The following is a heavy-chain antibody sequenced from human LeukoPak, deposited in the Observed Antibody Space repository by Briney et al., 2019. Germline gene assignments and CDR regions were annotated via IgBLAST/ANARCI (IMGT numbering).Heavy chain of an antibody. CDR2: ISSSGSTI. J-gene: IGHJ6*03. V-gene: IGHV3-48*03. CDR3: ARGSVAGTYYYYMDV. Sequence: GGSLRLSCAASGFTFSSYEMNWVRQAPGKGLEWVSYISSSGSTIYYADSVKGRFTISRDNAKNSLYLQMNSLRAEDTAVYYCARGSVAGTYYYYMDVWGKGTTVTISS. CDR1: GFTFSSYE. D-gene: IGHD6-19*01.